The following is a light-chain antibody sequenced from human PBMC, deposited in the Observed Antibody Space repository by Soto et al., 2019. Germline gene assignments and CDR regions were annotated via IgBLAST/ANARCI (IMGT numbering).Light chain of an antibody. CDR3: QQRSSWKT. CDR2: EAS. Sequence: EIVLTQSPATLSLSPGERATLSCRASQSVSNYLAWYQQKPGQAPRLLIYEASNRATGIPARFSGGGSGTDFTLTISSLEPEDFAVYYCQQRSSWKTFGQGTKVEIK. J-gene: IGKJ1*01. CDR1: QSVSNY. V-gene: IGKV3-11*01.